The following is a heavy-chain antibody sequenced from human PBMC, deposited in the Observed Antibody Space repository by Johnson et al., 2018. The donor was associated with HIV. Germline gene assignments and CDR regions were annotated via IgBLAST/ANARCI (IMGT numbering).Heavy chain of an antibody. J-gene: IGHJ3*02. V-gene: IGHV3-7*05. Sequence: VQLVESGGDLVQPGGSLRLSCVASTFPFRNYWMSWVRQAPGKGLEWVANIKQDGSQTYFVDSVKGRLTISRDNAKNSVYLQMNSLRAEDTAVYYCARELGGSSLPFGAFDIWGQGTMVTVSS. CDR1: TFPFRNYW. CDR3: ARELGGSSLPFGAFDI. CDR2: IKQDGSQT. D-gene: IGHD6-13*01.